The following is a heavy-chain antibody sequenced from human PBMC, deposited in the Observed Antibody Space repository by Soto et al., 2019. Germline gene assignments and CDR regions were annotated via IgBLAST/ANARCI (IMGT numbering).Heavy chain of an antibody. Sequence: EVQLVQSGTEVKKPGDSLKISCEFPGYTFIRNSIAWVRQMPGGGLGWMGLFHPSDSQAKYSPSWQGQVTISVGRSTNTAYWQWNSLKASDTAMYYCGTYYNVWGAWGQGTLVIVSS. D-gene: IGHD3-16*01. CDR3: GTYYNVWGA. V-gene: IGHV5-51*01. CDR1: GYTFIRNS. CDR2: FHPSDSQA. J-gene: IGHJ5*02.